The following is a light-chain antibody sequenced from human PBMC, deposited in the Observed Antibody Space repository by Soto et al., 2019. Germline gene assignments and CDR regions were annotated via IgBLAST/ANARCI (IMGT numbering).Light chain of an antibody. CDR2: GAS. V-gene: IGKV3-20*01. CDR1: QSVSSSY. CDR3: QQYGSSPRT. Sequence: EIVLTQSPGTLSLSPGERATLSCRASQSVSSSYLAWYQQKPGQAPRLLIYGASSRATGIPDRFSGSGSGTDFILTISRLEPEDFAVYYCQQYGSSPRTFGPGTKVDI. J-gene: IGKJ3*01.